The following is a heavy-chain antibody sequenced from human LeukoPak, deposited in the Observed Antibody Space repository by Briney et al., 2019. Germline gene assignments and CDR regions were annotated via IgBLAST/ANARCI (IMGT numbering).Heavy chain of an antibody. CDR3: ARGGSPVPLY. V-gene: IGHV4-59*01. J-gene: IGHJ4*02. D-gene: IGHD1-26*01. Sequence: SETLSLTCTVSGGSISSYYWSWIRQPPGKGLEWIGYIYYSGSSNYNPSLKGRVTLSVETSKNQFSLKLSSVSAADTAVYYCARGGSPVPLYWGQGTLVTVSS. CDR2: IYYSGSS. CDR1: GGSISSYY.